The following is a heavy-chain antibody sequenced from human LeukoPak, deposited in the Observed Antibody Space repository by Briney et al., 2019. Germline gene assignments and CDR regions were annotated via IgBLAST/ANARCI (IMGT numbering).Heavy chain of an antibody. CDR3: ARCDHFEVAAKRDWYFDL. V-gene: IGHV1-46*01. CDR1: GYMFTTYY. D-gene: IGHD2-15*01. J-gene: IGHJ2*01. CDR2: INPSSGRT. Sequence: GASVKVSCKASGYMFTTYYINWVRQATGQGLEWMGIINPSSGRTSYAQMFQGRVTMTRDMSTSTVYMEMSSLRSEDTAVYYCARCDHFEVAAKRDWYFDLWGRGTLVTVPS.